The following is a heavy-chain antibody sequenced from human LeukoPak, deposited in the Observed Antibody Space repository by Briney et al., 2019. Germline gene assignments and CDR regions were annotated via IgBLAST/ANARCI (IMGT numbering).Heavy chain of an antibody. J-gene: IGHJ5*02. Sequence: ASVKVSRKASGYSFTSYYMHWVRQAPGQGLEWMGMINPSGGSTTYAQKFQGRVTMTSDTSTRTVYMELSSLRSEDTAMYYCARDPTVITSSRITVFGVAKGPHNWFDPWGQGTLVTVSS. D-gene: IGHD3-3*01. CDR1: GYSFTSYY. CDR3: ARDPTVITSSRITVFGVAKGPHNWFDP. V-gene: IGHV1-46*01. CDR2: INPSGGST.